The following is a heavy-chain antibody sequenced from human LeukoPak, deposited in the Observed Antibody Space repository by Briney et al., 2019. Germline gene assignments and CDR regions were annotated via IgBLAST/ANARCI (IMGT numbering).Heavy chain of an antibody. CDR3: AKDIRGYSYGIIDY. V-gene: IGHV3-9*01. J-gene: IGHJ4*02. CDR1: GFTFDDYA. Sequence: GGSPRLSCAASGFTFDDYAMHWVRQAPGKGLEWVSGISWNSGSIGYADSVKGRFTISRDNAKNSLYLQMNSLRAEDTALYYCAKDIRGYSYGIIDYWGQGTLVTVSS. CDR2: ISWNSGSI. D-gene: IGHD5-18*01.